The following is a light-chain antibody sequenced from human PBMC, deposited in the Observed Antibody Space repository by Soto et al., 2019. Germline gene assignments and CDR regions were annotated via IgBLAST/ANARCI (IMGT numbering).Light chain of an antibody. J-gene: IGKJ3*01. Sequence: AIRMTQSPSSFSASTGDRVTITCRASQGISSYLAWYQQKPGKAPKLLIYAASTLLSGVPSRFSGSGSGTDFTLTISCLQSEDFATYYCQQYYSYPSTFGPGTKVDIK. V-gene: IGKV1-8*01. CDR1: QGISSY. CDR2: AAS. CDR3: QQYYSYPST.